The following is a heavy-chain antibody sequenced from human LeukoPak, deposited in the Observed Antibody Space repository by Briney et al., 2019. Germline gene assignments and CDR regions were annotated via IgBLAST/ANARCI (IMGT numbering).Heavy chain of an antibody. CDR2: ISSGRTII. D-gene: IGHD2-15*01. V-gene: IGHV3-11*01. CDR1: GFTFSDYY. J-gene: IGHJ4*02. CDR3: ARATGRWWYYFDH. Sequence: GGPLRLFCAASGFTFSDYYMTWLRQAPGKGLEWVSYISSGRTIIYYADSVKGRFTISRDNSKNSLYLQMNTLRAEDTAIYYCARATGRWWYYFDHWGQGTQVTVSS.